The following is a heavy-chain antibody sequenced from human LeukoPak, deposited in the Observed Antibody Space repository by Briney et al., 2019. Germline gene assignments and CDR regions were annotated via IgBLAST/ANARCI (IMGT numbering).Heavy chain of an antibody. CDR1: GFTFSIYA. CDR3: VKDDDILTGSYVGGFQKAAVYFDS. J-gene: IGHJ4*02. D-gene: IGHD3-9*01. Sequence: PGGSLRLSCAASGFTFSIYAMSWVRQAPGKGLEWVSAISGSGGSTYYADSVKGRFIISRDNAKKTLNLEMNSLRVEDTATYYCVKDDDILTGSYVGGFQKAAVYFDSWGQGTQVIVSS. V-gene: IGHV3-23*01. CDR2: ISGSGGST.